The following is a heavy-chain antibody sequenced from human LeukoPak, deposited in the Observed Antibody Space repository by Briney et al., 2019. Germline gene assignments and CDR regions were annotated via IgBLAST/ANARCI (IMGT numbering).Heavy chain of an antibody. CDR1: GFTFSSYA. Sequence: GGSLRLSCAASGFTFSSYAMSWVRQAPGKGLEWVSAISGSGGSTYYADSVKGRFTISRDNSKNTLYLQMNSLRAEDTAVYYCAKAALKSFVVVVATYYFDYWGQGTLVTVSS. CDR2: ISGSGGST. J-gene: IGHJ4*02. D-gene: IGHD2-15*01. V-gene: IGHV3-23*01. CDR3: AKAALKSFVVVVATYYFDY.